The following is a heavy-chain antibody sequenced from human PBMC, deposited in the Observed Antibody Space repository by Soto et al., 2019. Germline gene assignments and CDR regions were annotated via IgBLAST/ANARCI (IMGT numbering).Heavy chain of an antibody. J-gene: IGHJ5*02. CDR1: GGSITSGGYY. Sequence: QVQLQESGPGLVKPSQTLSLTCTVSGGSITSGGYYWSWIRQHPGKGLAWIGYIYYSGFTYYNPSLKSRVNKSVDTSKNHFSLKLSSVTAEDTAVYYCARSVFPWGQGTLVTVSS. V-gene: IGHV4-31*03. CDR3: ARSVFP. CDR2: IYYSGFT.